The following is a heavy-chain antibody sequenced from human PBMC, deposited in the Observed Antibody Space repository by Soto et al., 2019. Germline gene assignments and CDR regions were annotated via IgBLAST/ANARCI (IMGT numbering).Heavy chain of an antibody. CDR2: ISGSGGST. Sequence: GGSLRLSCAASGFTFSSYAMSWVRQAPGKGLEWVSAISGSGGSTYYADSVKGRFTISRDNSKNTPYLQMNSLRAKDTAVYYCAKDLDGTVTNSFDYWGQGTLVTVSS. J-gene: IGHJ4*02. CDR3: AKDLDGTVTNSFDY. CDR1: GFTFSSYA. V-gene: IGHV3-23*01. D-gene: IGHD3-3*01.